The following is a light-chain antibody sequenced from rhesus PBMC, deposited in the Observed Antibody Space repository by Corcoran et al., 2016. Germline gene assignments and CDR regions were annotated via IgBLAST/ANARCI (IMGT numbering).Light chain of an antibody. CDR2: KAS. J-gene: IGKJ3*01. Sequence: DIQMTQFPSSLSASVGDRVTITCRASQDSSKWIAWYQQKTGKAPKLLIYKASTLQSGVPSRFSGSGSGTAYTFTISRLQPEDVATYYCQHGYGTPFTFGPGTKLDIK. CDR3: QHGYGTPFT. CDR1: QDSSKW. V-gene: IGKV1-21*01.